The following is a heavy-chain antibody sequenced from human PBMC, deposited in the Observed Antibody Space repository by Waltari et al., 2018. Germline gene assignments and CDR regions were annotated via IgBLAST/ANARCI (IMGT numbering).Heavy chain of an antibody. D-gene: IGHD1-26*01. CDR2: ISYDGSNK. J-gene: IGHJ4*02. Sequence: QVQLVESGGGVVQPGRSLRLSCAASGFTFSSNAMHWAAQAPGKGLEWVAVISYDGSNKYYADSVKGRFTISRDNSKNTLYLQMNSLRAEDTAVYYCARISGSYWDYFDYWGQGTLVTVSS. V-gene: IGHV3-30-3*01. CDR3: ARISGSYWDYFDY. CDR1: GFTFSSNA.